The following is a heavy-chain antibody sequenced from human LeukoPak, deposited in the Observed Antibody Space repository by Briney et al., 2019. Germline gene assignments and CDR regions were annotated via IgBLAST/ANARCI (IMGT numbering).Heavy chain of an antibody. Sequence: SVKVSCKASGGTFSSYAISWVRQAPGQGLEWMGGIIPIFGTANYAQKFQGRVTITADKSTSTANMELSSLRSEDTAVYYCARGAIFGRKLDYWGQGTLVTVSS. CDR2: IIPIFGTA. J-gene: IGHJ4*02. V-gene: IGHV1-69*06. D-gene: IGHD3-3*01. CDR3: ARGAIFGRKLDY. CDR1: GGTFSSYA.